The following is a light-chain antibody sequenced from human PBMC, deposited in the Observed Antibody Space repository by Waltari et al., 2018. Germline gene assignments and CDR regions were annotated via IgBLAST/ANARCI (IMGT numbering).Light chain of an antibody. CDR1: QSISTY. Sequence: DIQMTQSPSSLSASVGDRVTITCRASQSISTYLNWYQQKPGKAPKLLIYAASTLQTWVPSRFSGSGSGTDFTLTISCLQPEDFATYYCQQSYSTPFTFGGGTKVEI. V-gene: IGKV1-39*01. CDR3: QQSYSTPFT. J-gene: IGKJ4*01. CDR2: AAS.